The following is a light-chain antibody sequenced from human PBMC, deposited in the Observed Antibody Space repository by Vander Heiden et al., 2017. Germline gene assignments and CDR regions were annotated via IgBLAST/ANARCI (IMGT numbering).Light chain of an antibody. V-gene: IGLV3-21*03. J-gene: IGLJ3*02. CDR3: QVWDNKSDHHV. CDR2: DDS. Sequence: SYLLTPPPSVSVAPGKTARITCGENNIGSKTVHWYQQKPGQAPVVVVYDDSDRPSGIPERFSGSNSGNTATLTISRVEAGDEADYYCQVWDNKSDHHVFGGGTKLTVL. CDR1: NIGSKT.